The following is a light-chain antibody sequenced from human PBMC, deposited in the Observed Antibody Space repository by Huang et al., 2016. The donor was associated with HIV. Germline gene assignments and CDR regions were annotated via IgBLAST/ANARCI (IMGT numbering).Light chain of an antibody. CDR2: AAA. CDR1: QNITSY. CDR3: QPSARTPRT. J-gene: IGKJ2*01. Sequence: DIQITQPPSSLSASVGDTGIITCRASQNITSYLNWYQQEPGKAPKLLISAAANLQSGVPSTVSGSGSGTDFTLTINSLQPEDSATYYCQPSARTPRTFGQGTKLEI. V-gene: IGKV1-39*01.